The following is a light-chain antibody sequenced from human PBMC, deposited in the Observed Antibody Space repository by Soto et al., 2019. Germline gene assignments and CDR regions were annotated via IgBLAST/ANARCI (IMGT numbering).Light chain of an antibody. J-gene: IGLJ2*01. V-gene: IGLV2-14*01. CDR1: RSDVGGYNF. CDR3: SSYTSTNTLV. Sequence: QSALTQPASVSGSPGQSITISCTGTRSDVGGYNFVSWYQQHPGKVPKLLIYDVTHRPSGVPNRFSASKSANTASLTISGLQAEDEADYYCSSYTSTNTLVFGGGTKLTVL. CDR2: DVT.